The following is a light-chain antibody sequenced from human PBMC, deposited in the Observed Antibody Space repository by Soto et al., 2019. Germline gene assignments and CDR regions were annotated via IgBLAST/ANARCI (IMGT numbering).Light chain of an antibody. Sequence: EIVLTQSPATLSLSPGERATLSCRASQSVTNYLVWYQQKPGRAPRLLIYEASKRATGIPARFSGSGSGTDFTLTISSLEPEDVALYYCQQRTNWQYTFGQGTKLEIK. CDR1: QSVTNY. J-gene: IGKJ2*01. V-gene: IGKV3-11*01. CDR2: EAS. CDR3: QQRTNWQYT.